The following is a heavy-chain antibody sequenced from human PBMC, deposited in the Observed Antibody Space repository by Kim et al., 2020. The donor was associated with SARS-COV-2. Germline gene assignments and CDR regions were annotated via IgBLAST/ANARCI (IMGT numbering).Heavy chain of an antibody. Sequence: GQFTISRDNSKNTLYLQMNSLRAEDTAVYYCAKGSYSSGWYRYDDYFDYWGQGTLVTVSS. D-gene: IGHD6-19*01. V-gene: IGHV3-33*06. CDR3: AKGSYSSGWYRYDDYFDY. J-gene: IGHJ4*02.